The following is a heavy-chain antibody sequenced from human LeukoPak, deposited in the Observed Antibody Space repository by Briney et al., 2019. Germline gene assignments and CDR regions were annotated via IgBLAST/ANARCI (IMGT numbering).Heavy chain of an antibody. D-gene: IGHD6-25*01. Sequence: GASVKVSCKASGGTFSSYAISWVRQAPGQGLEWMGGIIPIFGTANYAQKFQGRVTITTDESTSTAYMELSSLRSEDTAVYYCARGIVAAFDAFDIWGQGTMVTVSS. J-gene: IGHJ3*02. CDR2: IIPIFGTA. V-gene: IGHV1-69*05. CDR1: GGTFSSYA. CDR3: ARGIVAAFDAFDI.